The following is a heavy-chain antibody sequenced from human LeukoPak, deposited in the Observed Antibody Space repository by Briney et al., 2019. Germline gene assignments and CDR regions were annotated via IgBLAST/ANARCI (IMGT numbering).Heavy chain of an antibody. Sequence: GESLKISCKGSGYSFTSYWIGWVRQMPGKGLEWKGIIYPGDSDTRYSPSFQGQVTISADKSISTAYLQWSSLKASDTAMYYCASQALNYYDSSGYINWGQGTLVTVSS. CDR2: IYPGDSDT. V-gene: IGHV5-51*01. CDR1: GYSFTSYW. D-gene: IGHD3-22*01. CDR3: ASQALNYYDSSGYIN. J-gene: IGHJ4*02.